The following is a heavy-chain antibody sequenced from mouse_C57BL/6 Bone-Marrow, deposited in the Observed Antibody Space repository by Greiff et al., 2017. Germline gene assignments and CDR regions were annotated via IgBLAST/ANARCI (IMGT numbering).Heavy chain of an antibody. J-gene: IGHJ4*01. CDR1: GYTFTSYW. CDR3: ARETPIYYDYDGYAMDY. Sequence: QVQLQQPGAELVKPGASVKMSCKASGYTFTSYWITWVKQRPGQGLERIGDIYPGSGSTNYNEKFQSKATLTVDTSSSTAYMQLSSLTSEDSAVYYCARETPIYYDYDGYAMDYWGQGTSVTVSS. V-gene: IGHV1-55*01. CDR2: IYPGSGST. D-gene: IGHD2-4*01.